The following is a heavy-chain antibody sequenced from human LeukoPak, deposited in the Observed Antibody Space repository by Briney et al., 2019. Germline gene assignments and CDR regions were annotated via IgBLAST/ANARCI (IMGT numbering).Heavy chain of an antibody. D-gene: IGHD3-22*01. V-gene: IGHV3-23*01. Sequence: PGGSLRLSCAASGFTFSSYAMSWVRQAPGKGLEWASSVSGSGGSTYYADSVKGRFTISRDNSKSTLFLQMNSLRAEDTAVYYCAKSSYYDSSGYYREYYFDYWGQGTLVTVSS. CDR2: VSGSGGST. CDR3: AKSSYYDSSGYYREYYFDY. CDR1: GFTFSSYA. J-gene: IGHJ4*02.